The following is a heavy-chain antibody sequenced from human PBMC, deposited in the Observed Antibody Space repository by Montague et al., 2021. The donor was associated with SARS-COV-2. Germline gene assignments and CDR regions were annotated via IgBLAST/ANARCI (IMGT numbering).Heavy chain of an antibody. CDR1: GYTLSEVP. J-gene: IGHJ3*01. V-gene: IGHV1-24*01. Sequence: SVKVSCKAFGYTLSEVPIHWVRQAPGEGLEWMGSFDPEHGETLYTQKFQGRVSMTEDPSAETAYLELSNLISDDTAIYYCATESILGVVIYAFAFWGQGTLATVSS. D-gene: IGHD3-3*02. CDR3: ATESILGVVIYAFAF. CDR2: FDPEHGET.